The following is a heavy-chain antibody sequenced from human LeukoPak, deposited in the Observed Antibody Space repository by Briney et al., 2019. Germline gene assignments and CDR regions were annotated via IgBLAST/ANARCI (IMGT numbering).Heavy chain of an antibody. V-gene: IGHV4-59*08. CDR1: GGSVSGYY. CDR3: ARLRDIVATPVYAFDI. Sequence: SETLSLTCTVSGGSVSGYYWSWIRQPPGKGLEWIGYIYYSGSTNYNPSLKSRVTISVDTSKNQFSLKLSSVTAADTAVYYCARLRDIVATPVYAFDIWGQGTMVTVSS. J-gene: IGHJ3*02. D-gene: IGHD2-15*01. CDR2: IYYSGST.